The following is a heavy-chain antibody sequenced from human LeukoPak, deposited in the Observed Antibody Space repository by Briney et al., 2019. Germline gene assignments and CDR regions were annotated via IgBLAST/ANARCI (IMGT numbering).Heavy chain of an antibody. D-gene: IGHD6-19*01. J-gene: IGHJ4*02. CDR3: ARDFALRVAVASAY. Sequence: ASVKVSCKASGYTFTSYAMHWVRQAPGQGFEWMGWITPSGGTNYPQKFQGRVTMTRDTSISTAYMELSRLRSDDTAVYYCARDFALRVAVASAYWGQGTLVTVSS. CDR2: ITPSGGT. V-gene: IGHV1-2*02. CDR1: GYTFTSYA.